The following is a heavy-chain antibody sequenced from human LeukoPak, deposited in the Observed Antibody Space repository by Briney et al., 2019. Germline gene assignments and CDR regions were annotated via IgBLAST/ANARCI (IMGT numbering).Heavy chain of an antibody. CDR3: ARDGQYYYDSSGPFQH. D-gene: IGHD3-22*01. Sequence: GGSLRLSCAASGFTFSSYWMHWVRQAPGKGLEWVSYISSSGSTIYYADSVKGRFTISRDNSKNTLYLQINSLRAEDTAVYYCARDGQYYYDSSGPFQHWGQGTLVTVSS. V-gene: IGHV3-48*01. J-gene: IGHJ1*01. CDR1: GFTFSSYW. CDR2: ISSSGSTI.